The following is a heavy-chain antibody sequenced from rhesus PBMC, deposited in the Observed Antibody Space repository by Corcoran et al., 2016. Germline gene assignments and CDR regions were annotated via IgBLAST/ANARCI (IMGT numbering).Heavy chain of an antibody. V-gene: IGHV4-165*01. CDR1: GGSFSGSY. CDR2: IIGSSERT. J-gene: IGHJ4*01. CDR3: ARALDY. Sequence: QVQLQESGPGLVKPSETLSLTCAVSGGSFSGSYWGWIRQPPGKGLEWIGYIIGSSERTDYNPARKSRVTITTDTANNQVSLKLSSVTAADTAVYYCARALDYWGQGVLVTVSS.